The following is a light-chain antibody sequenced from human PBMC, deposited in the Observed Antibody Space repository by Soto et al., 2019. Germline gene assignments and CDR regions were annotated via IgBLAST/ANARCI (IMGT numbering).Light chain of an antibody. CDR3: QQYNSYSWT. V-gene: IGKV1-5*01. J-gene: IGKJ1*01. Sequence: IREAWSPCTLSASVRDRVTITYRASQSISSWLAWYQQKPGKAPKLLIYDASNLRGGVPSRFSGGGSGTEFTLTISSLQPDDIATYSCQQYNSYSWTFCQGTKV. CDR1: QSISSW. CDR2: DAS.